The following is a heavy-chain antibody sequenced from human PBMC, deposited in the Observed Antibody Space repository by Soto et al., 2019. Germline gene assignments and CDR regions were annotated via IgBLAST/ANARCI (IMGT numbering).Heavy chain of an antibody. CDR2: IYYDGST. CDR1: GYSISSSNW. J-gene: IGHJ5*02. D-gene: IGHD4-4*01. V-gene: IGHV4-28*01. CDR3: ATTVFPPSNWFDP. Sequence: SETLSLTCAVSGYSISSSNWWGWIRQPPGKGLEWIGYIYYDGSTYYNPSLKSRVTISINTSKNQFSLKLSSATAADTAVYYCATTVFPPSNWFDPWGQGTLVTVSS.